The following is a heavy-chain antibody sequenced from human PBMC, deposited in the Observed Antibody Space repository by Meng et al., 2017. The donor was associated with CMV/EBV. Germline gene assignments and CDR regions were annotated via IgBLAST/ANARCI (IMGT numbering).Heavy chain of an antibody. CDR2: IYYSGST. Sequence: GSLRLSCTVSGGSVSSGSYYWSWIRQPPGKGLEWIGYIYYSGSTNYNPSLKSRVTISVDTSKNQFSLKLSSVTAADTAVYYCARGRRAARPYDYWGQGTLVTVSS. CDR1: GGSVSSGSYY. J-gene: IGHJ4*02. V-gene: IGHV4-61*01. D-gene: IGHD6-6*01. CDR3: ARGRRAARPYDY.